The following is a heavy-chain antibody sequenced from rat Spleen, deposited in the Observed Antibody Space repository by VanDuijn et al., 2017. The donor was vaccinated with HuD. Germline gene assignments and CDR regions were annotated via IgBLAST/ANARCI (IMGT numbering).Heavy chain of an antibody. CDR3: ARPPTTRALDY. D-gene: IGHD1-4*01. Sequence: EVQLVETGGGLVQPGRSLKLSCVASGFTFNRYWMYWVRQAPTKGLEWVASISPSGGITDYRDSVKGRFAISRDTAKSTLYLQMDSLRSEDTATYYCARPPTTRALDYWGQGDMVTVSS. CDR2: ISPSGGIT. J-gene: IGHJ2*01. V-gene: IGHV5-19*01. CDR1: GFTFNRYW.